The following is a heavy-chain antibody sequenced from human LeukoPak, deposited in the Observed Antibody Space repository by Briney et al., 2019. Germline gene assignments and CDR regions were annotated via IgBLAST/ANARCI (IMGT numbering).Heavy chain of an antibody. D-gene: IGHD6-6*01. J-gene: IGHJ4*02. CDR3: AAGASYSSSPTFDY. V-gene: IGHV4-59*08. Sequence: SETLSLTCTVSGGSISSYYWSWIRQPPGKGLEWIGYIYYSGSTNYNPSLKSRVTISVDTSKNQFSLKLTSVTAADTAVYYCAAGASYSSSPTFDYWGQGTLVTVSS. CDR2: IYYSGST. CDR1: GGSISSYY.